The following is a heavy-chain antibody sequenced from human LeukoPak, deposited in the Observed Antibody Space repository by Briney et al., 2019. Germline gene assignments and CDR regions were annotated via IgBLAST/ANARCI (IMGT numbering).Heavy chain of an antibody. CDR1: GGSITSGGYY. CDR3: ASEVSIWFDP. V-gene: IGHV4-31*03. J-gene: IGHJ5*02. D-gene: IGHD6-6*01. CDR2: IYYSGST. Sequence: SQTLSLTCSLSGGSITSGGYYWSWIRQHPGKGLEWIGNIYYSGSTYYNPSLKSRVTISVDTSKNQFSLKLSAVTAADTAVYYCASEVSIWFDPWGQGTLVTVSS.